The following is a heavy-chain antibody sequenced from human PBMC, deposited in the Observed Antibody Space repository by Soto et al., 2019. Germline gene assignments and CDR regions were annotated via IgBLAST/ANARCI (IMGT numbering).Heavy chain of an antibody. CDR1: GYTFTGYY. CDR3: AXDSATGYYYDSSGYYGD. J-gene: IGHJ4*02. D-gene: IGHD3-22*01. V-gene: IGHV1-2*04. CDR2: INPNSGGT. Sequence: ASVKVSCKASGYTFTGYYMHWVRQAPGQGLEWMGWINPNSGGTNYAQKFQGWVTMTRDTSISTAYMELSRLRSDDTAVYYCAXDSATGYYYDSSGYYGDWGQGTLVTVSS.